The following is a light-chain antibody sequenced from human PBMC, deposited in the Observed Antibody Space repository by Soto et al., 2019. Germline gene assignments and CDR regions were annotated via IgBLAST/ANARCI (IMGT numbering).Light chain of an antibody. V-gene: IGLV2-14*01. CDR2: DVT. J-gene: IGLJ1*01. CDR1: SSDVGAYNY. CDR3: SSYPSNTTPYG. Sequence: QSVLTQPASVSGSPGQSIAISCTGTSSDVGAYNYVSWYQQHPGKVPKLVIYDVTNRPSGVSDRFSGSKSGNTASLTISGLQVEDEADYYCSSYPSNTTPYGCGTGTKVTLL.